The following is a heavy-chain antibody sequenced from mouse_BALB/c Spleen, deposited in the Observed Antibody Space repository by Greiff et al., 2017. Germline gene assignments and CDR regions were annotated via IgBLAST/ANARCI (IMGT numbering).Heavy chain of an antibody. V-gene: IGHV1-9*01. CDR2: ILPGSGST. Sequence: VQLQQSGAELMKPGASVKISCKATGYTFSSYWIEWVKQRPGHGLEWIGEILPGSGSTNYKEKFKGKATFTADTSSNTAYMQLSSLTSEDSAVYYCAQGVYYGNCEAMDYWGQGTSVTVSS. CDR3: AQGVYYGNCEAMDY. D-gene: IGHD2-1*01. J-gene: IGHJ4*01. CDR1: GYTFSSYW.